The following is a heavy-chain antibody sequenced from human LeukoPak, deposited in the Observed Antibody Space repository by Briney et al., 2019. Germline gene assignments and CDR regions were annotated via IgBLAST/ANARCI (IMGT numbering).Heavy chain of an antibody. Sequence: SETLSLTCTVSDGSVSSFYWSWIRQPPGKGLEWIGYIYKSETTNYNPSLTGRVTMSLDTPKNQISMKLRSVTAADTAVYYCARMADYDRSGYDAFEIWVLGTLVTVSS. J-gene: IGHJ3*02. CDR1: DGSVSSFY. CDR2: IYKSETT. D-gene: IGHD3-22*01. V-gene: IGHV4-59*02. CDR3: ARMADYDRSGYDAFEI.